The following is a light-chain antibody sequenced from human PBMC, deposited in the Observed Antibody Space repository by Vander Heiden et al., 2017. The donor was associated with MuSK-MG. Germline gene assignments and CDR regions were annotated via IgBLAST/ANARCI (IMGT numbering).Light chain of an antibody. CDR2: FDS. CDR3: QVWDSGSDHVV. J-gene: IGLJ2*01. CDR1: NIGSKS. Sequence: SYVLTQPPSGSVAPGKTARVTCGGNNIGSKSVHWYQQKPGQAPVVVIFFDSDRPSGIPERFSGSNSGNTDTLTISRVEAGDEADYYCQVWDSGSDHVVFGGGTKLTVL. V-gene: IGLV3-21*04.